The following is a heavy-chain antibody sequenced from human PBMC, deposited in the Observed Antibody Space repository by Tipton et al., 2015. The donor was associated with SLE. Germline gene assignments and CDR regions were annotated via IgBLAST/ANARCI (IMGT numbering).Heavy chain of an antibody. Sequence: TLSLTCTVSGDSFKSGSYYWSWIRQPAGKGLEWIGRAMINGNSNYNPSLKSRVTISIDTSKNQFSLRLISVTAADTAVYYCARESIWGQGTMVTVSS. CDR2: AMINGNS. J-gene: IGHJ3*02. CDR1: GDSFKSGSYY. CDR3: ARESI. V-gene: IGHV4-61*02.